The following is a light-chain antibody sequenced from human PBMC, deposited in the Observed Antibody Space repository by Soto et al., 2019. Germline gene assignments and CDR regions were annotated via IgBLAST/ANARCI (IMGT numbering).Light chain of an antibody. V-gene: IGLV1-40*01. CDR1: SSNIGAGYD. Sequence: QSVLTQPPSVSGAPGQRVTISCTGSSSNIGAGYDVHWYQQLPGTAPKLLIYGNSNRTSGVPDRFSCSKSGTSATLAITGLQAADEADYYCQSYDSSLSGYVFGSGTKVTVL. J-gene: IGLJ1*01. CDR2: GNS. CDR3: QSYDSSLSGYV.